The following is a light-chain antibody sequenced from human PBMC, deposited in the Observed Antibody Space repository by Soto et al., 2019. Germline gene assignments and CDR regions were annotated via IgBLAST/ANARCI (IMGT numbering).Light chain of an antibody. V-gene: IGLV2-23*01. J-gene: IGLJ1*01. CDR3: CSYAGSSIFYV. Sequence: QSVLTQPASVSGSPGQSFTISCTGTSSDVGSYNLVSWYQQHPGKAPKLMIYEGSKRPSGVSNRFSGSKSGNTASLTISGLQAEDEADYYCCSYAGSSIFYVFGTGTKLTVL. CDR2: EGS. CDR1: SSDVGSYNL.